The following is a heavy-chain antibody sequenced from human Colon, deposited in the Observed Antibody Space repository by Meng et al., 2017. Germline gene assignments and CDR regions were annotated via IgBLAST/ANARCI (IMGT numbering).Heavy chain of an antibody. CDR2: MNHSGRT. Sequence: QVQLEQWGGGLLKASVSLSLTCAGYGESFSGYCWGWIRQPPGKGLEWIGEMNHSGRTIYNPSLKSRLTISVETSKNQFSLNLRSVTAADTAVYFCGRPEGRWGQGTLVTVSS. V-gene: IGHV4-34*01. J-gene: IGHJ4*02. CDR1: GESFSGYC. CDR3: GRPEGR. D-gene: IGHD6-6*01.